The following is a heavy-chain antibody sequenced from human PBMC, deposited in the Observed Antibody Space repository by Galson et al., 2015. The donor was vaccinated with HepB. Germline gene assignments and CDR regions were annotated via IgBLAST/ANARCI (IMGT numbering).Heavy chain of an antibody. V-gene: IGHV1-69*13. Sequence: SVKVSCKASGGTFSSYAISWVRQAPGQGLEWMGGIIPIFGTANYAQKFQGRVTITADESTSTAYMELSSLRSEDTAVYYCARAWYYGSGSYYSQFDYWGQGTLVTVSS. D-gene: IGHD3-10*01. CDR3: ARAWYYGSGSYYSQFDY. CDR1: GGTFSSYA. CDR2: IIPIFGTA. J-gene: IGHJ4*02.